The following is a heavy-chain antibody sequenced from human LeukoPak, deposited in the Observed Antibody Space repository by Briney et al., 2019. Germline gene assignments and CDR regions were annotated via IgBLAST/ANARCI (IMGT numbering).Heavy chain of an antibody. CDR1: GGSISSSSYY. Sequence: PSETLSLTCTVSGGSISSSSYYWGWIRQPPGKGLEWIGSIYYSGSTYYNPSLKSRFTISVDTSKNQFSLKLSSVTAADTAVYYCAKVARGTRYYFDYWGQGTLVTVSS. J-gene: IGHJ4*02. V-gene: IGHV4-39*07. D-gene: IGHD1/OR15-1a*01. CDR3: AKVARGTRYYFDY. CDR2: IYYSGST.